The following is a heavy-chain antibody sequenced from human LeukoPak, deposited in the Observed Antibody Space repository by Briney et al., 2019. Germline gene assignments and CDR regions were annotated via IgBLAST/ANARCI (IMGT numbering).Heavy chain of an antibody. D-gene: IGHD2-21*02. CDR3: ARDPRVVVTAIVSYYYYGMDV. Sequence: ASVKVSCKAFGYTFTGYYMHWVRQAPGQGLEWMGWINPNSGGTNYAQKFQGRVTMTRDTSISTAYMELSRLRSDDTAVYYCARDPRVVVTAIVSYYYYGMDVWGQGTTVTVSS. CDR2: INPNSGGT. V-gene: IGHV1-2*02. CDR1: GYTFTGYY. J-gene: IGHJ6*02.